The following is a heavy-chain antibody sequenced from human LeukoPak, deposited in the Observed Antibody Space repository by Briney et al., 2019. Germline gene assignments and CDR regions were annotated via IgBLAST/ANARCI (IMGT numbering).Heavy chain of an antibody. CDR3: ERVPYYDLLTGYFRNWFDP. V-gene: IGHV1-2*02. CDR2: INPNSGGT. J-gene: IGHJ5*02. Sequence: ASVKVSCKASGYTFTGYYMYWVRQAPGQGLEWMGWINPNSGGTNYAQKVQGRVTITRDTSISTAYMELSRLKSDDTAMYYCERVPYYDLLTGYFRNWFDPWGQGTLVTVSS. CDR1: GYTFTGYY. D-gene: IGHD3-9*01.